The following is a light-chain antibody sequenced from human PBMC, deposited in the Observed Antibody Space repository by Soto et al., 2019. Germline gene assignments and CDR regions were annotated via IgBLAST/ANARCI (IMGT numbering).Light chain of an antibody. CDR1: QSVVNY. J-gene: IGKJ4*01. Sequence: DVQLTQSPSTLSASVGDRVAISCQASQSVVNYLNWFQQRPGKAPQLLISDASHLEPGVPSRFSGQRSGTDFTLIISSLQPEDFETYYCQQYEELPLTFGAGTKVDI. CDR2: DAS. CDR3: QQYEELPLT. V-gene: IGKV1-33*01.